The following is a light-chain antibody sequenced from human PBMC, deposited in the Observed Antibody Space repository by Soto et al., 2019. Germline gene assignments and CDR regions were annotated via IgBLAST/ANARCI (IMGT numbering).Light chain of an antibody. J-gene: IGLJ1*01. V-gene: IGLV2-14*03. Sequence: LTQPASGSGAPGQAITIFRAGTSSDIGAYNYVSWYQQHPGKAPKLMIYDVSNRPSGISNRFSGSKSGNTASLTISGLQVEDEADYYCISLTSRPSYVFGTGTKVTVL. CDR3: ISLTSRPSYV. CDR1: SSDIGAYNY. CDR2: DVS.